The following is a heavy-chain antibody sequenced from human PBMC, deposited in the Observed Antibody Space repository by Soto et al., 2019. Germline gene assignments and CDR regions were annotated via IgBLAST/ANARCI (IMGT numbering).Heavy chain of an antibody. CDR1: GFTFSSYA. CDR3: ARAGQVAARSSWPLWYFDY. V-gene: IGHV3-30-3*01. CDR2: ISYDGSNK. D-gene: IGHD2-21*01. J-gene: IGHJ4*02. Sequence: GGSLRLSCAASGFTFSSYAMHWVRQAPGKGLEWVAVISYDGSNKYYADSVKGRFTISRDNSKNTLYLQMNSLRAEDTAVYYCARAGQVAARSSWPLWYFDYWGQGTLVTVSS.